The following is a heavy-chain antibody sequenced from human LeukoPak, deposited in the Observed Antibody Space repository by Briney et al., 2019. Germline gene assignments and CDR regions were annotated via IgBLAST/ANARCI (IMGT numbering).Heavy chain of an antibody. V-gene: IGHV3-23*01. Sequence: GGSLRFSCEASGFTFSSYAMSWFRQAPGRGLDWVSTISGSGGSTYYADSVKGRFTISRDNSKNTLYLQMNSLRAEDTAVYYCAKGSGLTGTFFDYWGQGTLVTVSS. CDR1: GFTFSSYA. CDR3: AKGSGLTGTFFDY. D-gene: IGHD7-27*01. CDR2: ISGSGGST. J-gene: IGHJ4*02.